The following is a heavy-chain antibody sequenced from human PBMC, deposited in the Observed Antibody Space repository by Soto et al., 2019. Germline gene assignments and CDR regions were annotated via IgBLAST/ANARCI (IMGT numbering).Heavy chain of an antibody. CDR2: IYPGDSDT. CDR1: GYSFTSYW. V-gene: IGHV5-51*01. Sequence: PXASVKISCKGSGYSFTSYWIGWVGQIPGKGLEWMGIIYPGDSDTRYSPSFQGQVTISADKSISTAYLQWSSLKASDTAMYYCARQGGGYYYGSGSYGNWFDPWGQGTLVTVSS. D-gene: IGHD3-10*01. CDR3: ARQGGGYYYGSGSYGNWFDP. J-gene: IGHJ5*02.